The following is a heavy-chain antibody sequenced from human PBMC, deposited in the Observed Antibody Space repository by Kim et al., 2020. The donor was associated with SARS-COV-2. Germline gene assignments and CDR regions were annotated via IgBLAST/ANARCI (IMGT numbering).Heavy chain of an antibody. Sequence: GGSLRLSCAGSGFTFSYYAMNWVRQAPGKGLEWDSGIGGSGSFTDYADSVKGRFTISRDNSKNTLYLQMSSLRADDTAVYYCAKDLRGYNKPQDYWGQGIQVTVSS. D-gene: IGHD5-18*01. V-gene: IGHV3-23*01. CDR3: AKDLRGYNKPQDY. J-gene: IGHJ4*02. CDR2: IGGSGSFT. CDR1: GFTFSYYA.